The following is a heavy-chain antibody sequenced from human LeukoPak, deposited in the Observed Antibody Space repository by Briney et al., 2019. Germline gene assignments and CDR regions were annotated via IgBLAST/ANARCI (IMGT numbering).Heavy chain of an antibody. CDR2: ISAYNGNT. V-gene: IGHV1-18*01. D-gene: IGHD3-22*01. J-gene: IGHJ4*02. CDR1: GYTFSNYG. Sequence: ASVKVSCKASGYTFSNYGITWVRQAPGQGLEWMGWISAYNGNTNYTQRLQGRVTMTTDTFTSTAYMDLRSLRSDDTAVYYCARDNYDSCGFSLDYWGQGTVSPSPQ. CDR3: ARDNYDSCGFSLDY.